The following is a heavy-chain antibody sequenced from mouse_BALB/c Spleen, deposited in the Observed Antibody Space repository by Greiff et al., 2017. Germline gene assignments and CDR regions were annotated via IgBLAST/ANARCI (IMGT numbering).Heavy chain of an antibody. CDR2: INPGSSTI. CDR3: ARRAYGNYAMDY. Sequence: EVKLVESGGGLVQPGGSLNLSCAASGFDFSRYWMSWARQAPGKGQEWIGEINPGSSTINYTPSLKDKFIISRDNAKNTLYLQMSKVRSEDTALYYCARRAYGNYAMDYWGQGTSVTVSS. D-gene: IGHD2-1*01. V-gene: IGHV4-2*02. J-gene: IGHJ4*01. CDR1: GFDFSRYW.